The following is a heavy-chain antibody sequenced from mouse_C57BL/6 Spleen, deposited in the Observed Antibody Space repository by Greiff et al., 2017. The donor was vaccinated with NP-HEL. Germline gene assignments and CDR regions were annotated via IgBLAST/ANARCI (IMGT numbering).Heavy chain of an antibody. CDR2: ISSGGSYT. CDR1: GFTFSSYG. D-gene: IGHD2-1*01. V-gene: IGHV5-6*01. CDR3: ARHVAYGNYFDY. Sequence: EVKLMESGGDLVKPGGSLKLSCAASGFTFSSYGMSWVRQTPDKRLEWVATISSGGSYTYYPDSVKGRFTISRDNAKNTLYLQMSSLKSEDTAMYYCARHVAYGNYFDYWGQGTTLTVSS. J-gene: IGHJ2*01.